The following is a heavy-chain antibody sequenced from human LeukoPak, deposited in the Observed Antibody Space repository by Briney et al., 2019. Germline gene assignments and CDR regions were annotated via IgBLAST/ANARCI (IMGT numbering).Heavy chain of an antibody. CDR1: GGSISSYY. J-gene: IGHJ3*02. V-gene: IGHV4-59*01. Sequence: SETLSLTCTVSGGSISSYYWSWIRQPPGKGLEWIGYIYYSGSTNYNPSLKSRVTISVDTSKNQFSLKPSSVTAADTAVYYCARVSPVIAALDAFDIWGQGTMVTVSS. CDR3: ARVSPVIAALDAFDI. CDR2: IYYSGST. D-gene: IGHD6-13*01.